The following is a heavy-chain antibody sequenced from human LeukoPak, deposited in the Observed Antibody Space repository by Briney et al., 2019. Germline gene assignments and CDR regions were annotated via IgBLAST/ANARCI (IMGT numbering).Heavy chain of an antibody. CDR3: AKTVSGSYSYQGGDY. CDR1: GFTFSSYA. Sequence: GGSLRLSCAASGFTFSSYAMSWVRQAPGKGLEWVSAISGSGENTNYADSVKGRFTMSRDNSRNMLYLQMNSLRDKDTAKYYCAKTVSGSYSYQGGDYWGQGTLVTVSS. CDR2: ISGSGENT. J-gene: IGHJ4*02. D-gene: IGHD3-16*02. V-gene: IGHV3-23*01.